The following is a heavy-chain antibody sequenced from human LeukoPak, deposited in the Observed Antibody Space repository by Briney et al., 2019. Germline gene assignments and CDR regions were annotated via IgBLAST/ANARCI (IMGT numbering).Heavy chain of an antibody. CDR1: GYTFTSYG. CDR2: ISAYNGNT. D-gene: IGHD6-13*01. V-gene: IGHV1-18*01. J-gene: IGHJ5*02. Sequence: ASVKVSCKASGYTFTSYGIIWVRQAPGQGLEWMGWISAYNGNTNYAQKLQGRVTMTTDTSTSTAYMELRSLRSDDTAVYYCARDRGSSSWYRWFDPWGQGTLVTVSS. CDR3: ARDRGSSSWYRWFDP.